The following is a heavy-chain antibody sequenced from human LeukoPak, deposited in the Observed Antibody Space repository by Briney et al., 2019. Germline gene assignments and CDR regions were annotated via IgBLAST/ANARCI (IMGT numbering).Heavy chain of an antibody. CDR1: GFTFSSYG. CDR2: ISYDGSNK. J-gene: IGHJ6*02. CDR3: AKPDTAMAPYYYYGMDV. V-gene: IGHV3-30*18. D-gene: IGHD5-18*01. Sequence: GGSLRLSCAASGFTFSSYGMHWVRQAPGKGLEWVAVISYDGSNKYYADSVKGRFTISRDNSKNTLYLQMNSLRAEDTAVYYCAKPDTAMAPYYYYGMDVWGQGTTVTVSS.